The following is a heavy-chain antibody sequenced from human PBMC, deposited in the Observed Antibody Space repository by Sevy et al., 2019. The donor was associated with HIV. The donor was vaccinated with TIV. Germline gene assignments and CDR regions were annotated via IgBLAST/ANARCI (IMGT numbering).Heavy chain of an antibody. J-gene: IGHJ3*02. Sequence: SETLCLTCTVSGGSISSYYWSWIRQPPGKGLEWIGYIYYSGSTNYNPSLKSRVTISVDTSKNQFSLKLSSVTAADTAVYYCARGTPQYCSGGSCHDAFDIWGQGTMVTVSS. CDR2: IYYSGST. D-gene: IGHD2-15*01. CDR1: GGSISSYY. CDR3: ARGTPQYCSGGSCHDAFDI. V-gene: IGHV4-59*01.